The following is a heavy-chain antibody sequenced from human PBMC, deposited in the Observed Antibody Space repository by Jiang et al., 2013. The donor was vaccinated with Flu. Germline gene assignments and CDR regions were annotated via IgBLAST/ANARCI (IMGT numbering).Heavy chain of an antibody. V-gene: IGHV4-59*13. CDR1: GGSISSYY. D-gene: IGHD3-10*01. Sequence: GPGLVKPSETLSLTCTVSGGSISSYYWSWIRQPPGKGLEWIGYIYYSGSTNYNPSLKSRVTISVDTSKNQFSLKLSSVTAADTAVYYCARGGGRRDDAFDIWGQGTMVTVSS. CDR3: ARGGGRRDDAFDI. CDR2: IYYSGST. J-gene: IGHJ3*02.